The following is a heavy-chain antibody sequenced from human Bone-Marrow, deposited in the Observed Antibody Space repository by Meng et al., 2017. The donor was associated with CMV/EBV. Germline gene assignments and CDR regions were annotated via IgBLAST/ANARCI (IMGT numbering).Heavy chain of an antibody. CDR3: AREDSGYDLDY. CDR1: GYTFTSYG. Sequence: SVKVSCKASGYTFTSYGISWVRQAPGQGLEWMGRIIPILGIANYAQKFQGRVTITADKSTSTAYMELRSLRSDDTAVYYCAREDSGYDLDYWGQGTLVIVSS. CDR2: IIPILGIA. V-gene: IGHV1-69*04. D-gene: IGHD5-12*01. J-gene: IGHJ4*02.